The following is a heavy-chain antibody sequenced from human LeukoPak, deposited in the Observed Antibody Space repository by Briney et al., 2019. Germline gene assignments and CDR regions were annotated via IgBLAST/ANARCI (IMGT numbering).Heavy chain of an antibody. CDR3: AKGVGYCSGGSCQQFDY. D-gene: IGHD2-15*01. Sequence: GGSLRLSCAASGFTFSGYGMSWVRQAPGKGLKWVSAISGSGGSTYYADSVKGRITISRDNSKNTLYLQMNSLRAEDTAVYYCAKGVGYCSGGSCQQFDYWGQGTLATVSS. V-gene: IGHV3-23*01. CDR2: ISGSGGST. CDR1: GFTFSGYG. J-gene: IGHJ4*02.